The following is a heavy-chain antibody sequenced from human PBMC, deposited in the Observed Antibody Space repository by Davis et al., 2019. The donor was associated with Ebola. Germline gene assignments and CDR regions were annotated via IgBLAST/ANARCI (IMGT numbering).Heavy chain of an antibody. CDR1: GFAFGDYA. J-gene: IGHJ5*02. CDR3: ARERIQLWLDNWFDP. CDR2: INWNSDSI. Sequence: GGSLRLSCAGSGFAFGDYAMHWVRHAPGKGLEWVSGINWNSDSIVYADSVKGRFTISRDNAKNSLYLQMNSLRDEDTAVYYCARERIQLWLDNWFDPWGQGTLVTVSS. V-gene: IGHV3-9*01. D-gene: IGHD5-18*01.